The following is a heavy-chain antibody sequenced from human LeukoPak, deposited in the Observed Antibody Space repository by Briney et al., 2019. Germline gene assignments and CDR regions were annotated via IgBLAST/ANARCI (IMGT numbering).Heavy chain of an antibody. V-gene: IGHV3-23*01. CDR1: GFTFSSYG. J-gene: IGHJ6*03. Sequence: GGSLRLSCAASGFTFSSYGMSWVRQAPGKGLEWVSAVSGSGGSTYYADSVKGRFTISRDNSKNTLYLQMNSLRAEDTAVYYCARGVPKTSYYYYYMDVWGKGTTVTVSS. D-gene: IGHD4-11*01. CDR2: VSGSGGST. CDR3: ARGVPKTSYYYYYMDV.